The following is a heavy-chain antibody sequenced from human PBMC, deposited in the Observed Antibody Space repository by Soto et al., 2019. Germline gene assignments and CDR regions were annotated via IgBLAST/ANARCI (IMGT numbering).Heavy chain of an antibody. CDR2: VNPISAGT. CDR1: GYTFTDHY. V-gene: IGHV1-2*04. CDR3: ARAKNFGSGELDY. D-gene: IGHD3-10*01. J-gene: IGHJ4*02. Sequence: QVQLVQSGAEVKSPGASVKVSCKASGYTFTDHYILWVRQAPGQGLEWMGWVNPISAGTSYAQKFLGWVTMTRDTSTSTAYLELRSLTSDATAVYYCARAKNFGSGELDYWGQGTLVTVSS.